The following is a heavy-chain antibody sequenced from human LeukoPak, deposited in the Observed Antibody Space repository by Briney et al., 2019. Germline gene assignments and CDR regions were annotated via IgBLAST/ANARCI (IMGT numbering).Heavy chain of an antibody. CDR2: INPNSGGT. CDR1: GYTFTGYY. J-gene: IGHJ4*02. V-gene: IGHV1-2*04. Sequence: ASVKVSCKASGYTFTGYYMHWVRQAPGQGLEWMGWINPNSGGTNYAQKFQGWVTMTRDTSISTAYMELSRLRSDDTAVYYCARDGGRYYYDSSGYSHWGQGTLVTVSS. CDR3: ARDGGRYYYDSSGYSH. D-gene: IGHD3-22*01.